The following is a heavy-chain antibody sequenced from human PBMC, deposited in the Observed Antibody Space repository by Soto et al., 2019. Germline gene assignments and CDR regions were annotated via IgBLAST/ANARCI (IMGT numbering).Heavy chain of an antibody. V-gene: IGHV3-23*01. Sequence: PGGSLRLSCAASGFIFSDYGMNWLRQAPGQGLEWVSGISGYGDSTHYADSVKGRFTISRGNSKNTLYLQMNSMRVEDTAVYYCAKQSPYSNSWYNIDYWGQGTLVTV. CDR1: GFIFSDYG. CDR2: ISGYGDST. D-gene: IGHD6-13*01. J-gene: IGHJ4*02. CDR3: AKQSPYSNSWYNIDY.